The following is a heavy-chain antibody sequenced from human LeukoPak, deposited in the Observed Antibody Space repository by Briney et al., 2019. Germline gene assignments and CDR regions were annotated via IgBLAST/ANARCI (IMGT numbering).Heavy chain of an antibody. J-gene: IGHJ6*02. Sequence: PSQTLSLTCTVSGGSISSGSYYWSWIRQPAGKGLEWIGRIYTSGSTNYNPSLNSRVTISVDTSKNQFSLKLSSVTAADADVYYCARADRGVIYYYGMDVWGQGTTVTVSS. CDR2: IYTSGST. V-gene: IGHV4-61*02. D-gene: IGHD3-10*01. CDR3: ARADRGVIYYYGMDV. CDR1: GGSISSGSYY.